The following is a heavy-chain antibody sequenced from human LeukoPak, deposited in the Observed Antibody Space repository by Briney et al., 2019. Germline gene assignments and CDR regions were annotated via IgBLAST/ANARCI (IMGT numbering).Heavy chain of an antibody. Sequence: QPGGSLRLSCAASGFTVSSKHMSWVRQAPGKGLEWVSVIHSGGTTPYADSVKGRFTISRDTSKNTVYLQMNSLSAEDTAVYYCARMDYGDDYWGQGTLVTVSS. CDR1: GFTVSSKH. D-gene: IGHD4-17*01. CDR3: ARMDYGDDY. CDR2: IHSGGTT. V-gene: IGHV3-53*01. J-gene: IGHJ4*02.